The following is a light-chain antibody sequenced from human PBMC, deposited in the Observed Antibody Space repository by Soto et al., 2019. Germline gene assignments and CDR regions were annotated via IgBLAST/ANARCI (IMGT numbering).Light chain of an antibody. J-gene: IGKJ1*01. V-gene: IGKV1-5*03. CDR1: QSISSW. Sequence: DIQMTQSPSTLSASVGDRVTITCRASQSISSWLAWYQQKPGKAPKLLIYKASSLESGVPSRFSGSGSGTEFTLTIISLQPDDIATYYCQQYNTYWTFGQGTKVDIK. CDR3: QQYNTYWT. CDR2: KAS.